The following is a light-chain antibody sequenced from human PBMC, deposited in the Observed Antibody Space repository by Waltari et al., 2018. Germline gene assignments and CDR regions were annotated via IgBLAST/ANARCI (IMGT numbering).Light chain of an antibody. CDR3: ATWDDSLNVPL. Sequence: QSVLTQPPSASGTPGQRVAISCSGSTSNIAINTVNWYQQLPGAAPKLLIYSRNRRPSGVPDRFSGSKSGTTASLAISGLQSEDEADYYCATWDDSLNVPLFGGGTKLTVL. CDR1: TSNIAINT. J-gene: IGLJ2*01. CDR2: SRN. V-gene: IGLV1-44*01.